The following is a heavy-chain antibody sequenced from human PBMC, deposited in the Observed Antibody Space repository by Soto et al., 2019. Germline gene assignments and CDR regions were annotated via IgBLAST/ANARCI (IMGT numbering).Heavy chain of an antibody. CDR2: INHSGST. CDR3: ARAPQLDTAMDHGDY. CDR1: GGSFSGYY. D-gene: IGHD5-18*01. V-gene: IGHV4-34*01. Sequence: PSETLSLTCAVYGGSFSGYYWSWIRQPPGKGLEWIGEINHSGSTNYNPSLKSRVTISVDTSKNQFSLKLSSVTAADTAVYYCARAPQLDTAMDHGDYWGQGTLVTVSS. J-gene: IGHJ4*02.